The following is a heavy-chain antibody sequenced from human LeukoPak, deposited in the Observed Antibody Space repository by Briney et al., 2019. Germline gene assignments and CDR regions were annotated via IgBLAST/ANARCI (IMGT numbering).Heavy chain of an antibody. J-gene: IGHJ4*02. Sequence: TSVKVSCKASGFTFTSSAVQWVRQARGQRLEWIGWIVVGSGNTNYAQKFQERVTITRDMSTSTAYMELSSLRSEDTAVYYCAADVYYYRAFDDWGQGTLVTVSS. CDR1: GFTFTSSA. CDR2: IVVGSGNT. CDR3: AADVYYYRAFDD. D-gene: IGHD3-22*01. V-gene: IGHV1-58*01.